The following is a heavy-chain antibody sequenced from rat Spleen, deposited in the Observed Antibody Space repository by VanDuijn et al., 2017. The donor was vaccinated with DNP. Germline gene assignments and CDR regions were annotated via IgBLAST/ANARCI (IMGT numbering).Heavy chain of an antibody. J-gene: IGHJ4*01. CDR3: ATFEGRDA. Sequence: EVQLVASGGGLVQPGRSLKLSCAASGFTFSDYNMAWVRQTPKKGLEWVATIIYDGSRTYYRDSVKGRFTISRDNAKSTLYLQMDSLRSEDTATYYCATFEGRDAWGQGTSVTVSS. V-gene: IGHV5S10*01. CDR2: IIYDGSRT. D-gene: IGHD1-11*01. CDR1: GFTFSDYN.